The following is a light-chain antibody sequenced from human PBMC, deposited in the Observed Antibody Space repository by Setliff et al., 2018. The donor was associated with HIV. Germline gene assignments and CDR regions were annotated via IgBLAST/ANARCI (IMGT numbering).Light chain of an antibody. V-gene: IGLV3-1*01. CDR1: KLGDKY. J-gene: IGLJ1*01. CDR3: QAWDSSTDTYV. CDR2: QDR. Sequence: SYELTQPPSVSVSPGQTASITCSGDKLGDKYSYWYQQKSGQSPVLVIYQDRKRPSGIPERFSGSNSGNTATLTISGTQAMDEADYYCQAWDSSTDTYVFGTGTKVTVL.